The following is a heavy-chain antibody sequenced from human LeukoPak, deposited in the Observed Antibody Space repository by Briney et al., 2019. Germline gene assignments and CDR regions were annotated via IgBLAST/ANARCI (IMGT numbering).Heavy chain of an antibody. J-gene: IGHJ4*02. CDR3: ATSSGWYPKYFDY. D-gene: IGHD6-19*01. V-gene: IGHV3-23*01. Sequence: GGSLRLSCAASGFTFTNYAMTWVRQAPGKGLEWVSAISGSGGDTYYADSVKGRFTISRDNSKNTLYLQMNSLRAEDTALYYCATSSGWYPKYFDYWGQGTLVTVSS. CDR2: ISGSGGDT. CDR1: GFTFTNYA.